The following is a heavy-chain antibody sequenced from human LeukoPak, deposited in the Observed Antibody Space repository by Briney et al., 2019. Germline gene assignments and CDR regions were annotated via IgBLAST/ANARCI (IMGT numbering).Heavy chain of an antibody. CDR3: ARGVYYYDSTED. J-gene: IGHJ1*01. CDR1: GGSISSYY. CDR2: IYYSGST. V-gene: IGHV4-59*12. D-gene: IGHD3-22*01. Sequence: PSETLSLTCTVSGGSISSYYWSWIRQPPGKGLEWIGYIYYSGSTNYNPSLKSRVTISVDTSKNQFSLKLSSVTAADTAVYYCARGVYYYDSTEDWGQGTLVTVSS.